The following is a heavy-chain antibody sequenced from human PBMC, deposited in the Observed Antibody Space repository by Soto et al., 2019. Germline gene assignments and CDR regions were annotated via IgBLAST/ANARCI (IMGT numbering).Heavy chain of an antibody. D-gene: IGHD6-25*01. Sequence: GRSLRLSSFVSGFPFSSFGMHWVRQAPGKGLEWVSSISNDGSNQHYADSVKGRFTISRDNSKNTVYLQLNSLRGEDTAVYYCVRDALSAGSYYYGMDVWGQGTTVTVSS. CDR2: ISNDGSNQ. CDR1: GFPFSSFG. V-gene: IGHV3-30*03. CDR3: VRDALSAGSYYYGMDV. J-gene: IGHJ6*02.